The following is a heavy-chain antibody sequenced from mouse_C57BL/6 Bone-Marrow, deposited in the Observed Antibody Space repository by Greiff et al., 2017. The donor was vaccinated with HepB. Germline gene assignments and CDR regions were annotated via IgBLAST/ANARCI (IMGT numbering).Heavy chain of an antibody. CDR3: AKSLLKGALNN. CDR1: GYAFSSYW. J-gene: IGHJ4*01. D-gene: IGHD3-1*01. CDR2: IYPGDGDT. Sequence: VQLVESGAELVKPGASVKISCKASGYAFSSYWMNWVKQRPGKGLEWIGQIYPGDGDTNYNGKFKGKATLTADKSSSTAYMQLSSLTSEDSAVYFGAKSLLKGALNNWGQGTSVTVSP. V-gene: IGHV1-80*01.